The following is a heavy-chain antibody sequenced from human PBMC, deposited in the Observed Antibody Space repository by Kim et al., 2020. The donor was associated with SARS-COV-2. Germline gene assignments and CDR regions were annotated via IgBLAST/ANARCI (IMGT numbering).Heavy chain of an antibody. CDR2: ISVTGDLK. Sequence: GGSLRLSCAASGFTFSAYGMTWVRQAPGRGLEWVAVISVTGDLKYTADSVNGRFTISRDSSKNTLYLQMNSLRTEDTAVYFCSKDPAGFTMREDYAFDV. CDR1: GFTFSAYG. CDR3: SKDPAGFTMREDYAFDV. V-gene: IGHV3-23*01. D-gene: IGHD3-22*01. J-gene: IGHJ3*01.